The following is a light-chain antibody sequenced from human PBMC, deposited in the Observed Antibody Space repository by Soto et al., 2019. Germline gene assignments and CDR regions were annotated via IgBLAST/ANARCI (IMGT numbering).Light chain of an antibody. V-gene: IGKV1-27*01. CDR2: VAS. Sequence: DIQLTQSPASLSASVGDRVTITFRASQDINKYLAWYQQRPGKVPKLLIYVASTLQSVVPSRFIGSGSGTDFPLTIIRLQPEDVATDYFLKCDIAHRTFGGGTKVEIK. CDR3: LKCDIAHRT. J-gene: IGKJ4*01. CDR1: QDINKY.